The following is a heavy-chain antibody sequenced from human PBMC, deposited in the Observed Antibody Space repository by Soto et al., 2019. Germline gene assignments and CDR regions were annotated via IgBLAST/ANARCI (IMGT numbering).Heavy chain of an antibody. V-gene: IGHV4-39*01. CDR2: IYYSGST. CDR1: GGSISSSSYY. Sequence: SETLSLTCTVSGGSISSSSYYWGWIRQPPGKGLEWIGSIYYSGSTYYNPSLKGRVTISVDTSKNQFSLKLSSVTAADTAVYYCARHFPEWLLPYYFDYWGQGTLVTVSS. J-gene: IGHJ4*02. CDR3: ARHFPEWLLPYYFDY. D-gene: IGHD3-3*01.